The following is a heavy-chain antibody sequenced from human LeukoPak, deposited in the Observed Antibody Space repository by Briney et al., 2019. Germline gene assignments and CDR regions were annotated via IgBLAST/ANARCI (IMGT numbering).Heavy chain of an antibody. CDR1: GFTFSSYS. Sequence: GGSLRLSCAASGFTFSSYSMNWVRQAPGKGLEWVSSISSSSSYIYYADSVKGRFTISRDNAKNSLYLQMNSLRAEDTAVYYCARDGSSRGPYYFDYWGQGTLVTVSS. J-gene: IGHJ4*02. CDR3: ARDGSSRGPYYFDY. D-gene: IGHD3-10*01. CDR2: ISSSSSYI. V-gene: IGHV3-21*01.